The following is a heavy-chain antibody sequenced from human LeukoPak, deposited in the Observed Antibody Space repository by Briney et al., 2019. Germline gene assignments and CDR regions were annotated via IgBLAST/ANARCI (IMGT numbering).Heavy chain of an antibody. D-gene: IGHD6-6*01. CDR2: IYYSGST. Sequence: SETPSLTCTVSGGSISSSSYYWGWIRQPPGKGLEWIGSIYYSGSTYYNPSLKSRVTISVDTSKNQFSLKLSSVTAADTAVYYCARSIAALIWFDPWGQGTLVTVSS. V-gene: IGHV4-39*01. CDR3: ARSIAALIWFDP. CDR1: GGSISSSSYY. J-gene: IGHJ5*02.